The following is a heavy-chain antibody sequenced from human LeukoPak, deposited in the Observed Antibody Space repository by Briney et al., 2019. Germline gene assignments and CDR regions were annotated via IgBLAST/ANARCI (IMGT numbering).Heavy chain of an antibody. J-gene: IGHJ4*02. CDR3: AKPLVPAAMLGGDYFDY. V-gene: IGHV3-30*02. Sequence: GGSLRLSCAASGFTFSSYGMHWVRQAPGKGLEWVAFIRYDGSNKYYADSVKGRFTISRDNSKNTLYLQMNSLRAEDTAVYYCAKPLVPAAMLGGDYFDYWGQGTLVTVSS. D-gene: IGHD2-2*01. CDR2: IRYDGSNK. CDR1: GFTFSSYG.